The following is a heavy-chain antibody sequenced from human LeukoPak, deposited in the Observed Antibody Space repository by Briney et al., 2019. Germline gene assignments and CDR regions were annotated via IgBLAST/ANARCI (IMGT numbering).Heavy chain of an antibody. CDR1: GDSFNAYG. V-gene: IGHV4-34*01. J-gene: IGHJ4*02. CDR2: INHRGTS. CDR3: ARGSSFDGYCTPGACDAGYYDI. D-gene: IGHD2-8*01. Sequence: SETLSLTCAVSGDSFNAYGWNWIRQAPGKSLEFMGEINHRGTSNYNPSLKTRVTLSVDTSKNQLSLKLTSVTAADTAVYYCARGSSFDGYCTPGACDAGYYDIWGQGTPVSVSS.